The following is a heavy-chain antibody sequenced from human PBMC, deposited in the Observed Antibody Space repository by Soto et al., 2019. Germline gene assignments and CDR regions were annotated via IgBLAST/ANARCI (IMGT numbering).Heavy chain of an antibody. Sequence: LRLSCAASGFTFSSYAMHWVRQAPGKGLEWVAVISYDGSNKYYADSVKGRFTISRDNSKNTLYLQMNSLRAEDTAVYYCASNPYYDILTGYYFDYWGQGTLVTVSS. V-gene: IGHV3-30-3*01. CDR1: GFTFSSYA. CDR2: ISYDGSNK. CDR3: ASNPYYDILTGYYFDY. J-gene: IGHJ4*02. D-gene: IGHD3-9*01.